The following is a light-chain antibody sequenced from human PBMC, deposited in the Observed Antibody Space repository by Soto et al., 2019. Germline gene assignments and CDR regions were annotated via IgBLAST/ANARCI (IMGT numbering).Light chain of an antibody. Sequence: QSGLTQPASVSGSPGQSITISCTGTSSDVGGYNYVAWYQQHPGKAPNLIIYEVSYRPSGVSTRFSASKSDNTASLTISGLQPEDEADYYCGSYTSSKTYVFGTGTKLTVL. CDR2: EVS. V-gene: IGLV2-14*01. CDR3: GSYTSSKTYV. J-gene: IGLJ1*01. CDR1: SSDVGGYNY.